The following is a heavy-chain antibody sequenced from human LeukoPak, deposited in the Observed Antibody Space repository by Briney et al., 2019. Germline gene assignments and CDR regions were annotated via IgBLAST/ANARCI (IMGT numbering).Heavy chain of an antibody. D-gene: IGHD3-9*01. Sequence: PGGSLRLSCAASGFTFSSYSMNWVRQAPGKGLEWVSYISSSSSTIYYADSVKGRFTISRDNAKNSLYLQMNSLRAEDTAVYYCARDGAYYDILTDDAFDIWGQGTMVTVSS. V-gene: IGHV3-48*04. J-gene: IGHJ3*02. CDR3: ARDGAYYDILTDDAFDI. CDR2: ISSSSSTI. CDR1: GFTFSSYS.